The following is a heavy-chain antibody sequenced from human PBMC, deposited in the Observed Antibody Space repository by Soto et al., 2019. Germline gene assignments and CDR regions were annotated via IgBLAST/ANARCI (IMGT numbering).Heavy chain of an antibody. Sequence: QVQLVESGGGVVQPGRSLRLSCAASGFTFSSYGMHWVRQAPGKGLEWVAVIWYDGSNKYYADSVKGRFTISRDNSKKTRYLQMNSLRAEDTAVYYCARDTARAIVRIYYGMDVWGQGTTVTVSS. V-gene: IGHV3-33*01. CDR3: ARDTARAIVRIYYGMDV. J-gene: IGHJ6*02. CDR2: IWYDGSNK. CDR1: GFTFSSYG. D-gene: IGHD3-10*01.